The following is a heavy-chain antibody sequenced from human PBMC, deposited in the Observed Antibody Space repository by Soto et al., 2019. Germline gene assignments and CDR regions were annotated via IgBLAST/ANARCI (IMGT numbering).Heavy chain of an antibody. J-gene: IGHJ6*02. CDR3: ASHCSSPSCTPYYYYGLDV. Sequence: GASVKVSCKASGDTFTYRYLHWVRQAPGQALEWMGWITPFNGNTNFAQKFQDRVTITRDVSLSTAYMELSSLRSEDTAMYYCASHCSSPSCTPYYYYGLDVWGQGTTVTVSS. CDR2: ITPFNGNT. D-gene: IGHD2-2*01. V-gene: IGHV1-45*02. CDR1: GDTFTYRY.